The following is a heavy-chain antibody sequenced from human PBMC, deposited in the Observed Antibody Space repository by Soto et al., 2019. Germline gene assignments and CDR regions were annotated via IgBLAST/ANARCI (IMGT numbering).Heavy chain of an antibody. V-gene: IGHV3-73*02. D-gene: IGHD5-18*01. CDR3: TADTAMTNYGMDV. J-gene: IGHJ6*02. CDR1: GFTFSGSA. CDR2: IRSKANSYAT. Sequence: EVQLVESGGGLVQPGGSPKLPCAASGFTFSGSAMHWVRQASGKGLEWVGRIRSKANSYATAYAASVKGRFTISRDDSKNTAYLQMNSLKTEDTAVYYCTADTAMTNYGMDVWGQGTTVTVSS.